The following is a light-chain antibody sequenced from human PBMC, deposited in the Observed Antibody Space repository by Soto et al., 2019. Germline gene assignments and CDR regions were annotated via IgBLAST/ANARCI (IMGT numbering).Light chain of an antibody. J-gene: IGKJ4*01. CDR3: MQALQTPLT. Sequence: DIVMTQSPLSLPVTPGEPASISCRSSQSLLNSNGNNYLDWYLQKPGQSPQLLIYLGSNRAPGVXDXXTGSGSGNDFTLKISRVEAEDVGVYYCMQALQTPLTLGGGTKVEIK. V-gene: IGKV2-28*01. CDR1: QSLLNSNGNNY. CDR2: LGS.